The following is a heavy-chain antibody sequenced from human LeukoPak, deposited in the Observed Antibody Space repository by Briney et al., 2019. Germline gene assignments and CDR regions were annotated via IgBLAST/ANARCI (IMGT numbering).Heavy chain of an antibody. CDR1: GFTFSSYA. D-gene: IGHD3-10*01. V-gene: IGHV3-23*01. Sequence: GGSLRLSCAASGFTFSSYAMGWVRQAPGKGLEWVSTISGSGGSTYYADSVKGRFTISRDNSKNTLYLQMNSLRAEDSAVYYCAKVRFGVTARYYFDYWGQGTLVTVSS. J-gene: IGHJ4*02. CDR3: AKVRFGVTARYYFDY. CDR2: ISGSGGST.